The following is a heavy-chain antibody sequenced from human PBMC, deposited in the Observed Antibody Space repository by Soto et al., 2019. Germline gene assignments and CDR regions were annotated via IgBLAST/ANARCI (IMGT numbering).Heavy chain of an antibody. D-gene: IGHD6-13*01. CDR1: GFTCSTTY. CDR3: ARAGGSSSWYEHAFDI. Sequence: GSLRLSCAASGFTCSTTYMTWVRQAPGKGLEWVSVTYSGGTTYYADSVKGRFSISRDNSKNTVYLQMNSLRAEDTAVYYCARAGGSSSWYEHAFDIWGQGTMVTVSS. J-gene: IGHJ3*02. V-gene: IGHV3-53*01. CDR2: TYSGGTT.